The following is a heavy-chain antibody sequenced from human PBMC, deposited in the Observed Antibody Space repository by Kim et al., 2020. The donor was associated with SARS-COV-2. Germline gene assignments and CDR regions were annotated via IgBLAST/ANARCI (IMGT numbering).Heavy chain of an antibody. V-gene: IGHV3-23*01. D-gene: IGHD6-6*01. CDR3: AKGGKLVPTTHFDY. Sequence: SVTGRFTLSRDNSQNTLYLQMNSLRAEDTAVYYCAKGGKLVPTTHFDYWGQGTLVTVSS. J-gene: IGHJ4*02.